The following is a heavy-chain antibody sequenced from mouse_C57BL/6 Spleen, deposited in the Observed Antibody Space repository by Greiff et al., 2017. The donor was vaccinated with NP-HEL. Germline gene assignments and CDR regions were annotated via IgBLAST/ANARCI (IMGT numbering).Heavy chain of an antibody. CDR3: AREGYLLLRSFAY. J-gene: IGHJ3*01. CDR1: GYTFTSYW. V-gene: IGHV1-55*01. Sequence: QVQLQQPGAELVKPGASVKMSCKASGYTFTSYWITWVKQRPGQGLEWIGDIYPGSGSTNYNEKFKSKATLTVDTSSSTAYMQLSSLTSEDSAVYYCAREGYLLLRSFAYWGQGTLVTVSA. CDR2: IYPGSGST. D-gene: IGHD1-1*01.